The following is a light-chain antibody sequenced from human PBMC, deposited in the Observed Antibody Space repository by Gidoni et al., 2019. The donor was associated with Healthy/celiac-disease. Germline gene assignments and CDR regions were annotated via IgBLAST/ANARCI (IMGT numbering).Light chain of an antibody. J-gene: IGLJ2*01. Sequence: QSALTQPRSVAGAPGQSVTISGTGTSSDVGGHNYVSWYQQHPGKAPKLMIYDVSKRPSGVPDRFSGSKSGSTASLTISGLQSEDEADYYCCSYAGSYTLVFGGWTKLTVL. V-gene: IGLV2-11*01. CDR3: CSYAGSYTLV. CDR2: DVS. CDR1: SSDVGGHNY.